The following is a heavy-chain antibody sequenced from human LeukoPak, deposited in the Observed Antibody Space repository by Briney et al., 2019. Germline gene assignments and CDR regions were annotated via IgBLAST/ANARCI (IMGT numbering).Heavy chain of an antibody. CDR1: GYTFTSYA. J-gene: IGHJ3*02. CDR3: AREVISAFDI. Sequence: ASVKVSCKASGYTFTSYAMHWVRQAPGQRLEWMGWINASNGNTKYSQKFQGRVTITRDTSASTAYMELSSLRSEDTAVYYCAREVISAFDIWGQGTMVTVSS. D-gene: IGHD2-21*01. V-gene: IGHV1-3*01. CDR2: INASNGNT.